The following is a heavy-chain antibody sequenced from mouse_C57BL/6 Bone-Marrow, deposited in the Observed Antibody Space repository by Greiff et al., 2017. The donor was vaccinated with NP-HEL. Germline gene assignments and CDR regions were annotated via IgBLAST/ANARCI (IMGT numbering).Heavy chain of an antibody. CDR1: GYTFTSYG. D-gene: IGHD1-1*01. V-gene: IGHV1-81*01. J-gene: IGHJ4*01. CDR2: IYPRSGNT. Sequence: QVHVKQSGAELARPGASVKLSCKASGYTFTSYGISWVKQRTGQGLEWIGEIYPRSGNTYYNEKFKGKATLTADKSSSTAYMELRSLTSEDSAVYVCARSGYGSSYGYAMDYWGQGTSVTVSS. CDR3: ARSGYGSSYGYAMDY.